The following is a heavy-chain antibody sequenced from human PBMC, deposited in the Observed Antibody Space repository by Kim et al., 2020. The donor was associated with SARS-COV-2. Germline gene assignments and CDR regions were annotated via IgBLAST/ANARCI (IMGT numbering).Heavy chain of an antibody. J-gene: IGHJ2*01. CDR2: INHSGST. CDR3: ARYSGYDYDWYFDL. D-gene: IGHD5-12*01. V-gene: IGHV4-34*01. CDR1: GGSFSGYY. Sequence: SETLSLTCAVYGGSFSGYYWSWIRQPPGKGLEWIGEINHSGSTNYNPSLKSRVTISVDTSKNQFSLKLSSVTAADTAVYYCARYSGYDYDWYFDLWGRGT.